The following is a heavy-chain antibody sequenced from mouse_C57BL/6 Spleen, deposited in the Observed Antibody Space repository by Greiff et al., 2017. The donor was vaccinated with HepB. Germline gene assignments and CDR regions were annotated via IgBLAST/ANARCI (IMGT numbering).Heavy chain of an antibody. Sequence: VQLQQPGTELVKPGASVKLSCKASGYTFTSYWMHWVKQRPGQGLEWIGNINPSNGGTNYNEKFKSKATLTVDKSSSTAYMQLSSLTSEDSAVYYSARRDSLGRYYFDYWGQGTTLTVSS. CDR2: INPSNGGT. CDR1: GYTFTSYW. V-gene: IGHV1-53*01. D-gene: IGHD4-1*01. J-gene: IGHJ2*01. CDR3: ARRDSLGRYYFDY.